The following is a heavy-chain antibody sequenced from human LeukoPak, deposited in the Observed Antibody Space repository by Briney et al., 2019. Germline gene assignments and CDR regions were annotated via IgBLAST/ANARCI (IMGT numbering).Heavy chain of an antibody. CDR2: ISSSSSYI. CDR3: ARTVEYYDILTGYYSCGMDV. Sequence: GGSLRLSCAASGFTFSSYSMNWVRQAPGKGLEWVSSISSSSSYIYYADSVKGRFTISRDNAKNSLYLQMNSLRAEDTAVYYCARTVEYYDILTGYYSCGMDVWGQGTTVTVSS. CDR1: GFTFSSYS. D-gene: IGHD3-9*01. V-gene: IGHV3-21*01. J-gene: IGHJ6*02.